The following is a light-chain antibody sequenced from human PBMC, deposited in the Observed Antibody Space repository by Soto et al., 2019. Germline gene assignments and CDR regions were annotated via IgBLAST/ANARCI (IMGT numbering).Light chain of an antibody. CDR3: QVWDSSSDHYV. Sequence: SYELTQPPSVSVAPGQTARITCGGNNIGSKSVHWYQQKPGQAPALVVYDDSGRPSGIPERFSGSNSGNTATLTISRVEAGGEADYYCQVWDSSSDHYVFGTGTKVTVL. V-gene: IGLV3-21*02. CDR1: NIGSKS. CDR2: DDS. J-gene: IGLJ1*01.